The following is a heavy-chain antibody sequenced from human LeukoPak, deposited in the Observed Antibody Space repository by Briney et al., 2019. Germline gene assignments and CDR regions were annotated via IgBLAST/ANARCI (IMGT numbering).Heavy chain of an antibody. J-gene: IGHJ6*03. D-gene: IGHD2-2*01. Sequence: PSETLSLTCTVSGGSLSSYYWSWIRQPAGKGLEWIGRIYTSGSTNYNPSLKSRVTMSVDTSKNQFSLKLSSVTAADTAVYYCARAIGYCSSTSCSYYYYYYMDVWGKGTTVTVSS. V-gene: IGHV4-4*07. CDR1: GGSLSSYY. CDR2: IYTSGST. CDR3: ARAIGYCSSTSCSYYYYYYMDV.